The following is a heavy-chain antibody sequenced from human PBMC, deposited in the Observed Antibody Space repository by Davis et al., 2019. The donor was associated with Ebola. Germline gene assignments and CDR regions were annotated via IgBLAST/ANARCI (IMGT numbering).Heavy chain of an antibody. V-gene: IGHV3-23*01. Sequence: GESLKISCAASGFTFSSYAMSWVRQAPGKGLEWVSGISGSGDSTYYADSVKGRFTISRDNSKSTLSLQMNSLRAEDTAVFYCAKAVGNSGWYNFDYWGQGTLVTVSS. J-gene: IGHJ4*02. D-gene: IGHD6-19*01. CDR3: AKAVGNSGWYNFDY. CDR1: GFTFSSYA. CDR2: ISGSGDST.